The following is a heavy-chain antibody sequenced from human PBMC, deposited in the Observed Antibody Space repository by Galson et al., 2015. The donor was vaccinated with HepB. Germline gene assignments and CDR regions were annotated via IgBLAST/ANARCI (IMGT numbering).Heavy chain of an antibody. D-gene: IGHD5-18*01. V-gene: IGHV1-2*02. CDR1: GFSLTGYY. Sequence: SVKVSCKVSGFSLTGYYLYWVRQTPGQGLEWVGWINANSGATNYARNFQGRATITRDTSINTVYMELSSLRSDDTAVYYCARDGDAVMVELDYWGQGSLVTVSS. CDR2: INANSGAT. CDR3: ARDGDAVMVELDY. J-gene: IGHJ4*02.